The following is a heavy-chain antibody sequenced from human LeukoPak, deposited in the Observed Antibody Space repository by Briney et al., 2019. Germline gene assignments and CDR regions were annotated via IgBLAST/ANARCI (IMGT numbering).Heavy chain of an antibody. J-gene: IGHJ6*02. CDR2: ISSSGSTI. CDR3: ARDTMVRDLYGMDV. Sequence: GGSLRLSCAASGFTFSSYEMNWVRQAPGKGLEWASYISSSGSTIYYADSVKRRFTISRDNAKNSLYLQMNSLRAEDTAVYYCARDTMVRDLYGMDVWGQGTTVTVSS. CDR1: GFTFSSYE. V-gene: IGHV3-48*03. D-gene: IGHD3-10*01.